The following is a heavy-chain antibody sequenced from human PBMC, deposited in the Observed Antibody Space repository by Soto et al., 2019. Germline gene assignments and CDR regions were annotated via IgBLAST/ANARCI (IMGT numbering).Heavy chain of an antibody. CDR3: ERGVGLFDY. Sequence: QVQLVESGGGVVQPGRSLRLSCAASGFTFSSYGMHWVRQAPGKGLEWVAVIWYDGSHKYYADSVKGRFTISRDNSTNTLYLQMNSLRAEDTAVYYCERGVGLFDYWGQGTLVTVSS. CDR2: IWYDGSHK. J-gene: IGHJ4*02. V-gene: IGHV3-33*01. CDR1: GFTFSSYG. D-gene: IGHD1-26*01.